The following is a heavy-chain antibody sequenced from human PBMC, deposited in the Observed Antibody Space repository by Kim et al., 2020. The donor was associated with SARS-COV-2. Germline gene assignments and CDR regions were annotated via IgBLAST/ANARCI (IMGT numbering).Heavy chain of an antibody. Sequence: SETLSLTCAVYGGSFSGDYWSWIRQRPGKGLEWIGEINHSGSTNYNPSLKSRVTISVDTSKYQFSLKLSSVTAADTAVYYCALLNRDGYNYHDAFDIWGPRTMLTVSS. CDR2: INHSGST. V-gene: IGHV4-34*01. CDR3: ALLNRDGYNYHDAFDI. CDR1: GGSFSGDY. D-gene: IGHD5-12*01. J-gene: IGHJ3*02.